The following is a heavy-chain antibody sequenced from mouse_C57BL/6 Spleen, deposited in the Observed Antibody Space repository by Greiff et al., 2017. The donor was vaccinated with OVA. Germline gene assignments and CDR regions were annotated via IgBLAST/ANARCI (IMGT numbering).Heavy chain of an antibody. CDR3: ARRSTMVTGAWYAY. CDR2: ISDGGSYT. CDR1: GFTFSSYA. Sequence: EVMLVESGGGLVKPGGSLKLSCAASGFTFSSYAMPWVRQTPEKRLEWVATISDGGSYTYYPDNVKGRITISRDNANNNLYLQKSHLKSEDTAMYYCARRSTMVTGAWYAYWGQGTLVTVSA. D-gene: IGHD2-2*01. V-gene: IGHV5-4*03. J-gene: IGHJ3*01.